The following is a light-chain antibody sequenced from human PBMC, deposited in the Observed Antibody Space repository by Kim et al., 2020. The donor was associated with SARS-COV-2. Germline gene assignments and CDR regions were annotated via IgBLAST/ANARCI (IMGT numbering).Light chain of an antibody. Sequence: TTTPTCSRSSGNNAGNYEQRHQQRQRSGPAIIIVVHYQKPSRVADRVCCSGDSSSNSASLTISGLQAEDEADYYCRSYDDGNSVVFGGGTQLTVL. V-gene: IGLV6-57*03. CDR3: RSYDDGNSVV. J-gene: IGLJ2*01. CDR1: SGNNAGNY. CDR2: VHY.